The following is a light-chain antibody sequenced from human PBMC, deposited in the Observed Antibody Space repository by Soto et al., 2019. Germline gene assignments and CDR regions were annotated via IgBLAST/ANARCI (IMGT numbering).Light chain of an antibody. CDR2: EVS. Sequence: QSALTQPASVSGSPGQSVTISCTGTSSDVGGYKDVSWYHQYPGTAPKLLIYEVSNRPSGISDRFSGSKSGNTASLTISGLPAEDGGDYCRYSYTSSSTVAFGGGTKLTVL. CDR3: YSYTSSSTVA. CDR1: SSDVGGYKD. V-gene: IGLV2-14*01. J-gene: IGLJ2*01.